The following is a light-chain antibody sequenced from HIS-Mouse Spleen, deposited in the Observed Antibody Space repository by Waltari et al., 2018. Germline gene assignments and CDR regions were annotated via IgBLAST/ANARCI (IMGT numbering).Light chain of an antibody. V-gene: IGKV1-13*02. Sequence: AIQLTQSPSSLSASAGDSVTITCRESQGISSALAWFQQKPGKAPKLLIYDGSRLESGVPSRFSDSGSGTDFTLTSSSLQPEDFATYCCQQVNSYPYSTFGGGTKVEIK. CDR3: QQVNSYPYST. CDR1: QGISSA. CDR2: DGS. J-gene: IGKJ4*01.